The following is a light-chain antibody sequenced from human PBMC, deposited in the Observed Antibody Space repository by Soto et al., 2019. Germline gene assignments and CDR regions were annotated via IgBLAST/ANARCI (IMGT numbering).Light chain of an antibody. V-gene: IGLV2-14*01. CDR1: STDVGGYNY. Sequence: QSVLAQPSSVSGSPGQSITISCTGTSTDVGGYNYVSWYQHHPGKGPKLIIYEVNNRPSGVSDRFSGSKSGNKASLTISNLEAEDESDYYCGSYTSSSTLYYVFGTGTKVTVL. J-gene: IGLJ1*01. CDR3: GSYTSSSTLYYV. CDR2: EVN.